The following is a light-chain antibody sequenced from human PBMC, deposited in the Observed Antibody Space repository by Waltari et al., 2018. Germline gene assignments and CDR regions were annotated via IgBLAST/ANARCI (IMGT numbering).Light chain of an antibody. CDR1: QSVSRK. CDR3: QQYDNWPLT. Sequence: EIVMTQSPATVSVSPGERATLSCRASQSVSRKLAWYQQKPGQAPRLLFYGASPRATGIPARFSGSGSGTEYTLTISSLQSEDFAVYYCQQYDNWPLTFGGGTKVEIK. J-gene: IGKJ4*01. V-gene: IGKV3-15*01. CDR2: GAS.